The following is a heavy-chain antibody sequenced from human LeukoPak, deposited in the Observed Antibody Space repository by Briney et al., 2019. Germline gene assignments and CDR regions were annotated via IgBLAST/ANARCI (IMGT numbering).Heavy chain of an antibody. J-gene: IGHJ6*03. CDR3: ARGRSSMVRGYYYYYMDV. Sequence: PSETLSLTCTVSGGSISSYYWSWIRQPPGKGLEWIGYIYYSGSTNYNPSLKSRVTISVDTSKNQFSLKLSSVTAADTAVYYCARGRSSMVRGYYYYYMDVWGEGTTVTISS. CDR2: IYYSGST. CDR1: GGSISSYY. V-gene: IGHV4-59*01. D-gene: IGHD3-10*01.